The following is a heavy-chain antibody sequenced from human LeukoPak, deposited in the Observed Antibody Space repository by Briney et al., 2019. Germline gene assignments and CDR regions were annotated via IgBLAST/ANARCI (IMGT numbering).Heavy chain of an antibody. CDR1: GFTFSSYG. D-gene: IGHD5-18*01. CDR2: ISYDGSNK. J-gene: IGHJ4*02. Sequence: WGSLRLSCAASGFTFSSYGMHWVRQAPGKGLEWVAVISYDGSNKYYADSVKGRFTISRDNSKNTLYLQMNSLRAEDTAVYYCAKERGYSYGPLDYWGQGTLVTVSS. CDR3: AKERGYSYGPLDY. V-gene: IGHV3-30*18.